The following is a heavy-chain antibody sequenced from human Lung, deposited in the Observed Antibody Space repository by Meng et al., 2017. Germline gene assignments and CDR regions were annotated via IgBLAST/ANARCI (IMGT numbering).Heavy chain of an antibody. CDR1: GGSFSDYY. D-gene: IGHD4-11*01. CDR3: ARGPTTMAHDFDY. CDR2: INHSGST. Sequence: QVQVKQWGAGLLKPSETLSLTRVVSGGSFSDYYWSWIRQPPGKGLEWIGEINHSGSTNYNPSLESRATISVDTSQNNLSLKLSSVTAADSAVYYCARGPTTMAHDFDYWGQGTLVTVSS. J-gene: IGHJ4*02. V-gene: IGHV4-34*01.